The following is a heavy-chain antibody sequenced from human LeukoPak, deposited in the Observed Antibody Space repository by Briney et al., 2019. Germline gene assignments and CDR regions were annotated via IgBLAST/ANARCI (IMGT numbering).Heavy chain of an antibody. CDR1: GFTFSSYA. Sequence: GGSLRLSCAASGFTFSSYAMSWVRQAPGKGLEWVSAISGSGGSTYYADSVKGRFTISRGNSKNTLYLQMNSLRAEDTAVYYCAKLLRYFDWLYNDYWGQGTLVTVSS. J-gene: IGHJ4*02. CDR2: ISGSGGST. D-gene: IGHD3-9*01. CDR3: AKLLRYFDWLYNDY. V-gene: IGHV3-23*01.